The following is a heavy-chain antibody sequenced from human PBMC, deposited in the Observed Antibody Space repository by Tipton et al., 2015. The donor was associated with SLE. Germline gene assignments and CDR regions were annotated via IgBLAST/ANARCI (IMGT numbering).Heavy chain of an antibody. CDR1: GFTFRSYG. Sequence: SLRLSCAASGFTFRSYGMHWVRQAPGKGLEWVAVISYDGNNEYYADAVKGRCTISRDDSKNTVSLQMHSLRAEDTAVYYCARDTYTGDSVDDYWCQGTLVTVSS. CDR3: ARDTYTGDSVDDY. V-gene: IGHV3-30*03. J-gene: IGHJ4*02. D-gene: IGHD4-17*01. CDR2: ISYDGNNE.